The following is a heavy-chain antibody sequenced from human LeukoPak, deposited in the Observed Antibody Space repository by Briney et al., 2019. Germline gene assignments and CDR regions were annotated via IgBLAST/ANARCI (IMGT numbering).Heavy chain of an antibody. Sequence: SETLSLTCTVSGGSISSYYCSWNRQPAGKGLEWIGRIYVSGSSVYNPSLKSRVTISVDTSKNQLSLRLKSVTAADTAVYYCARDDVDTPPFDYLGQGTLVTVSS. CDR1: GGSISSYY. CDR2: IYVSGSS. J-gene: IGHJ4*02. D-gene: IGHD5-18*01. CDR3: ARDDVDTPPFDY. V-gene: IGHV4-4*07.